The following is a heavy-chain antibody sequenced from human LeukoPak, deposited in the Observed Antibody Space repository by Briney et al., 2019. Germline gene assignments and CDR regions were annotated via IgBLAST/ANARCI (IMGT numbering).Heavy chain of an antibody. Sequence: GGPLRLSCAASGFNLTDYWMSWVRQAPGKGLEWVANVKQDGSGEYYVDSVKGRFTISRDNAKNSVYLQMNSLRAEDTAVYYCARVSGTWTFDYWGQGTLVTVS. J-gene: IGHJ4*02. D-gene: IGHD3/OR15-3a*01. V-gene: IGHV3-7*04. CDR3: ARVSGTWTFDY. CDR2: VKQDGSGE. CDR1: GFNLTDYW.